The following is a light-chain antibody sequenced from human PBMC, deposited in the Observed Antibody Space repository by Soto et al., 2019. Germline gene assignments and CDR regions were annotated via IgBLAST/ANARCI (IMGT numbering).Light chain of an antibody. CDR3: QQYDVYSGT. CDR1: QSISSW. CDR2: DAS. Sequence: DIQMTQSPSTLSASVGDRVTITCRDSQSISSWLAWYQQKPGKAPKLLIYDASSLDSGVPSRFSGSGSGTEFTLTISSLHPDDFATYYCQQYDVYSGTSGQGTKVDIK. J-gene: IGKJ1*01. V-gene: IGKV1-5*01.